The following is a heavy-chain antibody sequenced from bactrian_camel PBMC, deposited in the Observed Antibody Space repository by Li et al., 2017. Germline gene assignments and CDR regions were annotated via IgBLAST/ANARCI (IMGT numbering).Heavy chain of an antibody. V-gene: IGHV3S55*01. CDR1: EFPFDHST. D-gene: IGHD3*01. CDR3: ARDNSGYCSGSWCYDDFGY. Sequence: HVQLVESGGGSVQAGETLKLSCTTSEFPFDHSTLAWYRQAPGSECELVSTISSDDTTYYADSVKGRFTISRDNAKNTLYLQMNSLKTEDTAVYYCARDNSGYCSGSWCYDDFGYWGQGTQV. CDR2: ISSDDTT. J-gene: IGHJ6*01.